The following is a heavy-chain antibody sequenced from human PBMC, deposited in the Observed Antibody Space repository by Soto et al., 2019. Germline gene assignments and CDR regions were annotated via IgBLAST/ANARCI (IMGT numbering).Heavy chain of an antibody. J-gene: IGHJ2*01. Sequence: QVQLVESGGGVVQPGRSLRLSCAASGFTFSSYGMHWVRQAPGKGLEWVAVIWYDGSNKYYADSVKGRFTISRDNSKNTLYLQMNSLRAEDTAVYYCARVILRWYFDLWCRGTLVTVSS. CDR2: IWYDGSNK. CDR1: GFTFSSYG. V-gene: IGHV3-33*01. CDR3: ARVILRWYFDL.